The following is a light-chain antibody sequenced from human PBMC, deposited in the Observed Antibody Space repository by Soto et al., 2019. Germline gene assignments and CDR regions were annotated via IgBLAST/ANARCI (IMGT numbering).Light chain of an antibody. V-gene: IGLV1-51*02. CDR3: GTWDSSLSGYV. J-gene: IGLJ1*01. Sequence: SVLKQPPSVYAAPGQELTIFCYGSTSNIGNNYVSWFQQLPGTAPKLLIYENDKRPSGIPDRFSGSTSGTSATLGITGLQTGDEADYYCGTWDSSLSGYVFATGTKVTVL. CDR1: TSNIGNNY. CDR2: END.